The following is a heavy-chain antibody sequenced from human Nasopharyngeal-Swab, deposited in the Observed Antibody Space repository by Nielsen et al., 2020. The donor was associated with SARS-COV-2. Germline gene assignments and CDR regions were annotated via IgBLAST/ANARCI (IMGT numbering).Heavy chain of an antibody. Sequence: SQTLSLTCAVYGGSFSDNYLNWVRQSPGKGLEWIGEISHSGATNYKSSLKSRVILTIDTSKNQFSLKLTSVTAADTAVYYCVRGYRSWSFPSSYYYYYMDVWGQGTTVTVSS. D-gene: IGHD6-6*01. CDR1: GGSFSDNY. J-gene: IGHJ6*03. CDR2: ISHSGAT. V-gene: IGHV4-34*01. CDR3: VRGYRSWSFPSSYYYYYMDV.